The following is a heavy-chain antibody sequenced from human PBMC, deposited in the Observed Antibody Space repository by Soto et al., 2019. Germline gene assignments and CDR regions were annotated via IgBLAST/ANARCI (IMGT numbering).Heavy chain of an antibody. V-gene: IGHV4-30-4*01. Sequence: ILALNCTVSGGSISTADFYWSCIRQPPGKALEWIGYIYYSGSTYYNPSLKSRLTMSVDTSKNQFSLKLTSVTAADTAVYYCAIILDSPGTYYFDYWGQGTLVTVPS. J-gene: IGHJ4*02. D-gene: IGHD3-3*01. CDR1: GGSISTADFY. CDR3: AIILDSPGTYYFDY. CDR2: IYYSGST.